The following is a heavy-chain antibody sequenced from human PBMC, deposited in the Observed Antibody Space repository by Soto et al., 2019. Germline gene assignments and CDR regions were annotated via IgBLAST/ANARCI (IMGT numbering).Heavy chain of an antibody. D-gene: IGHD2-2*01. CDR3: ARAVLPATAPFDY. J-gene: IGHJ4*02. CDR2: IYYSGST. CDR1: GGSISNYY. Sequence: QVQLQESGPRLVKPSETLSLTCIVSGGSISNYYWSWIRQPPGKGLEWIGYIYYSGSTNYNPSLQSRVTIQVDTSKNQFSLKLSSVTAADTVVYYCARAVLPATAPFDYWGQGTLVTVSS. V-gene: IGHV4-59*01.